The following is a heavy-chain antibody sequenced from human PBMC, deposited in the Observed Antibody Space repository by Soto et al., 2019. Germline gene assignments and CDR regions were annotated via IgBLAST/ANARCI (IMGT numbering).Heavy chain of an antibody. D-gene: IGHD6-13*01. V-gene: IGHV4-4*02. CDR3: AREGSGQLVPGDYMDV. CDR1: SGSISSSNW. CDR2: IYHSGST. Sequence: TSETLSLTCAVSSGSISSSNWWSWVRQPPGKGLEWIGEIYHSGSTNYNPSLKSRVTISVDKSKNQFSLKLSSVTAADTAVYYCAREGSGQLVPGDYMDVWGKGTTVTVS. J-gene: IGHJ6*03.